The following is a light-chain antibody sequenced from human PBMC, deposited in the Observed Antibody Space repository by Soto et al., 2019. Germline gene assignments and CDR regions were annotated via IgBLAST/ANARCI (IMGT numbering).Light chain of an antibody. Sequence: DFQVTQSPSTVSASVRDRVTITCRASQSISSWLAWYQQKPGKAPKLLISKASSLESEAPSSFSGSGSGTEFTLTISSLQPDDFASYSCQKRNSHSVTLGQET. J-gene: IGKJ1*01. CDR1: QSISSW. V-gene: IGKV1-5*03. CDR2: KAS. CDR3: QKRNSHSVT.